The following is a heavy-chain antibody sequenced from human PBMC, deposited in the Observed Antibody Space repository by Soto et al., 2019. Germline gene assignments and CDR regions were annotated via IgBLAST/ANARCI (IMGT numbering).Heavy chain of an antibody. D-gene: IGHD3-10*01. CDR1: GGSISNYY. Sequence: PSQTLSLTCTVSGGSISNYYRSWIRQPPGKGLEWIGYIHYSGTTNYNPSLKSRVTMSVDTSKNQFSLKVNSVTAADTAVYYCSRHNYGSGSTYFDYWGQGTLVTVSS. CDR2: IHYSGTT. CDR3: SRHNYGSGSTYFDY. V-gene: IGHV4-59*01. J-gene: IGHJ4*02.